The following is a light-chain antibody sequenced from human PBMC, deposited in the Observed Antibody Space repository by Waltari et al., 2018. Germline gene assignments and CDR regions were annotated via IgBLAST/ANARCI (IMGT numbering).Light chain of an antibody. CDR3: QRYGSLVA. CDR1: QVISSTY. V-gene: IGKV3-20*01. CDR2: GVS. J-gene: IGKJ1*01. Sequence: EIVLTQSPHILSLSPGERATLSCRASQVISSTYVAWYQQKPGQAPRLLIYGVSSRATGILDRFSGSGSGTDFTLTISSLEPEYFAVYFCQRYGSLVAVGQGPKVGIK.